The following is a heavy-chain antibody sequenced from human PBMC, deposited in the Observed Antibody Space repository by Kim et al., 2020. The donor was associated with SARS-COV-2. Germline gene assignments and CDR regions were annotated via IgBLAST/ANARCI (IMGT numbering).Heavy chain of an antibody. CDR1: GYTFTSYG. Sequence: ASVKVSCKASGYTFTSYGISWVRQAPGQGLEWMGWISAYNGNTNYAQKLQGRVTKTTDTSTSTAYMELRSLRSDDTAVYYCAREPIPYYYDSSGYYYWVQGTLVTVSS. CDR2: ISAYNGNT. CDR3: AREPIPYYYDSSGYYY. J-gene: IGHJ4*02. V-gene: IGHV1-18*01. D-gene: IGHD3-22*01.